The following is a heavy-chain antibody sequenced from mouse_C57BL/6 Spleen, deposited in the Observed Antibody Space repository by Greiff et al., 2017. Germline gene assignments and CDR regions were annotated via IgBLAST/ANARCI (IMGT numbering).Heavy chain of an antibody. CDR3: ARESTVVDY. D-gene: IGHD1-1*01. CDR2: ISYAGSN. V-gene: IGHV3-6*01. J-gene: IGHJ2*01. CDR1: GYSITSGYY. Sequence: EVKLMESGPGLVKPSQSLSLTCSVTGYSITSGYYWNWIRQFPGNKLEWMGYISYAGSNNYNPSLKNRITITRNTSKNQFFLKLNSVTTEDTATYNCARESTVVDYWGQGTTLTVSS.